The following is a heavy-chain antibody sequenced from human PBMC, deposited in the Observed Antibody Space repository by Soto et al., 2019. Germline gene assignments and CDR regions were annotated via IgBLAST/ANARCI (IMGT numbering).Heavy chain of an antibody. J-gene: IGHJ4*02. Sequence: GGSLRLSCAASGFTLSSYWMSWVRQAPGRGLEWVANIKQDGSEKYYVDSVKGRFTISRDNAKNSLYLQMNSLRAEDTAVYYCARPYSGSLAIDYWGQGTLVTVSS. CDR3: ARPYSGSLAIDY. V-gene: IGHV3-7*03. CDR2: IKQDGSEK. CDR1: GFTLSSYW. D-gene: IGHD1-26*01.